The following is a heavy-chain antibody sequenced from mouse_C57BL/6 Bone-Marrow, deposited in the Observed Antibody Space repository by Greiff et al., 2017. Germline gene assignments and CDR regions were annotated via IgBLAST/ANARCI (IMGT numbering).Heavy chain of an antibody. V-gene: IGHV5-12*01. D-gene: IGHD2-12*01. Sequence: EVQLVESGGGLVQPGGSLNLSCAASGFTFSDYYMYWVRQTPEKRLEWVAYISNGGGSTYYPDTVKGRFTISRDNAKNTLYLQMSRLKSEDTAMYYCARQRTCYSDWYFDVWGTGTTVTVSS. CDR3: ARQRTCYSDWYFDV. CDR2: ISNGGGST. CDR1: GFTFSDYY. J-gene: IGHJ1*03.